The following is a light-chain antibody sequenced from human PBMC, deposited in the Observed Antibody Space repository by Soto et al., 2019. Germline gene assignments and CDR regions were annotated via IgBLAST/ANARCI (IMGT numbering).Light chain of an antibody. CDR3: QQYGSSPT. V-gene: IGKV3-20*01. CDR2: GAS. Sequence: ELVWTQSPGTLSLSPGKRGTLSCRASQSVSSSNLAWYQQKPGQAPRLLIYGASHRATGIPDRFSGSGSGTDFTLTIRRLEPEDFAVYYCQQYGSSPTFGQGTKVDIK. J-gene: IGKJ1*01. CDR1: QSVSSSN.